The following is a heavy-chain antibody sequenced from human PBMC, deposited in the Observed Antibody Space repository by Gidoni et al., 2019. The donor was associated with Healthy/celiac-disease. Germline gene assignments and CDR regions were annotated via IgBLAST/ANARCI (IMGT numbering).Heavy chain of an antibody. Sequence: EVQLVQSGAEVKKPGESLKISWKGSGYSFTSYWIGWVRQMPGKGLEWMGIIYPGDSDTRYSPSFQGQVTISADKSISTAYLQWSSLKASDTAMYYCASSSRPDGSGSYDSTYYFDYWGQGTLVTVSS. CDR3: ASSSRPDGSGSYDSTYYFDY. J-gene: IGHJ4*02. CDR1: GYSFTSYW. D-gene: IGHD3-10*01. V-gene: IGHV5-51*03. CDR2: IYPGDSDT.